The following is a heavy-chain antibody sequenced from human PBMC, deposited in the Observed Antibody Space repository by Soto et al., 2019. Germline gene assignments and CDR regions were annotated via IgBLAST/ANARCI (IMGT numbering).Heavy chain of an antibody. J-gene: IGHJ6*03. CDR2: FVPEDGET. D-gene: IGHD3-16*01. CDR1: GYTLTGLS. Sequence: QVQLVQSGAEVKKPGASVKVSCKVSGYTLTGLSMHWVRQAPGKGLEWMGGFVPEDGETIYAQKFQGRVTMTDDTSTDTAYMELSSLRSEDTAVYYYATWGLGGVYYYYYYMDVWGKGTAVTVSS. CDR3: ATWGLGGVYYYYYYMDV. V-gene: IGHV1-24*01.